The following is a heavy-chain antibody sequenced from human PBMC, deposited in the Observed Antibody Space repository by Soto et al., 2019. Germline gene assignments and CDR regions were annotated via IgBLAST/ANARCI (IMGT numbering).Heavy chain of an antibody. Sequence: SGTLSLTSTVSGGSISSYYWSWIRQPPGKGLEWIGYIYYSGSTNYNPSLKSRVTISVDTSKNQFSLKLSSVIAADTAVYYCERGKTLCYGYYFDYWGQGNLVTACS. V-gene: IGHV4-59*01. J-gene: IGHJ4*02. D-gene: IGHD5-18*01. CDR2: IYYSGST. CDR1: GGSISSYY. CDR3: ERGKTLCYGYYFDY.